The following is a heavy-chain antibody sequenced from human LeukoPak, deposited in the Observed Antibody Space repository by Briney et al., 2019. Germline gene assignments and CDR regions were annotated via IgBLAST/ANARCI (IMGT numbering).Heavy chain of an antibody. D-gene: IGHD5-24*01. Sequence: GSSVKVSCKAFGYTFTSNYMHWVRQAPAQGPEWMGVISPSGGSTTYAQKFQGRVTLTRDTSTSTVYMELSSLRSEDTAIYYCARIRDGYNDAYDLWGQGTVVTVPS. CDR2: ISPSGGST. CDR3: ARIRDGYNDAYDL. V-gene: IGHV1-46*01. J-gene: IGHJ3*01. CDR1: GYTFTSNY.